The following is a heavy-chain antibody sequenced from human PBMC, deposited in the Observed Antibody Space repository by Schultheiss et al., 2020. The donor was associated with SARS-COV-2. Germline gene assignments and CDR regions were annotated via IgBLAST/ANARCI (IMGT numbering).Heavy chain of an antibody. CDR1: GFTFSSYA. D-gene: IGHD3-10*01. V-gene: IGHV3-23*01. CDR3: ASGRGFDYFDY. J-gene: IGHJ4*02. Sequence: GGSLRLSCAASGFTFSSYAMSWVRQAPGKGLEWVTAISGSGGSTYYADSVKGRFTISRDNSKNTLYLQMNSLRAEDTAVYYCASGRGFDYFDYWGQGTLVTVSS. CDR2: ISGSGGST.